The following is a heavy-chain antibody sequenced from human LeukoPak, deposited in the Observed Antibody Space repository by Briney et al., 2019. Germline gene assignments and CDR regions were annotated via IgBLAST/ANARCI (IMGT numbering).Heavy chain of an antibody. CDR1: GYTFTRYG. Sequence: ASVKVSRKASGYTFTRYGISWVRQAPGQGLEWMGWINTYNGNTDYAQKLQGRVTMTTDTSTSTAYMELRSLRSDDTALYYCATNYYESSGYYSIDYWGQGTLVTVSS. CDR2: INTYNGNT. CDR3: ATNYYESSGYYSIDY. J-gene: IGHJ4*02. D-gene: IGHD3-22*01. V-gene: IGHV1-18*01.